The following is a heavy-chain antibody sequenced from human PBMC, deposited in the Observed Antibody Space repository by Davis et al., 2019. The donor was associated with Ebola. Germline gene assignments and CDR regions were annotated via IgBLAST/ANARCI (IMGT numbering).Heavy chain of an antibody. Sequence: SETLSLTCAVYGGSFSGYYWSWIRQPPGKGLEWIGEINHSGSTNYNPSLKSRVTISVDTSKNQFSLKLSSVTAADTAVYYCARAVYDFWSGHFDYWGQGTLVTVSS. D-gene: IGHD3-3*01. CDR2: INHSGST. CDR3: ARAVYDFWSGHFDY. CDR1: GGSFSGYY. V-gene: IGHV4-34*01. J-gene: IGHJ4*02.